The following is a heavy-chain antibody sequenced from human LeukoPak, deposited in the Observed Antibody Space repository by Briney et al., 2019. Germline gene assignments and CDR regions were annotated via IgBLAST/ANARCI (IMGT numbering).Heavy chain of an antibody. J-gene: IGHJ6*02. CDR2: FYYSGST. Sequence: PSETLSLTCTVSGGSISAYYWSWLRQPPGRGLEWIGYFYYSGSTNYNPSLRGRVTISVDTSKNQFSLKLSSVTPEDTAVYYCAIEKWLGNYAMDVWGQGTTVTVSS. CDR3: AIEKWLGNYAMDV. V-gene: IGHV4-59*12. D-gene: IGHD6-19*01. CDR1: GGSISAYY.